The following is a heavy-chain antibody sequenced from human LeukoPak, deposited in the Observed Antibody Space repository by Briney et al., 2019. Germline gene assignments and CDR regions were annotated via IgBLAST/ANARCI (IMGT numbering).Heavy chain of an antibody. CDR3: AGDRDSYSSSSGFDP. Sequence: GGSLRLSCAASGFTFSDFWMHWVRQVPGKGLVWVSRINSDGRSTTYADSVRGRFTISRDNARNTLFLQMDSLRDEDSAIYYCAGDRDSYSSSSGFDPWGQGTLVTVSA. CDR2: INSDGRST. CDR1: GFTFSDFW. D-gene: IGHD6-6*01. J-gene: IGHJ5*02. V-gene: IGHV3-74*01.